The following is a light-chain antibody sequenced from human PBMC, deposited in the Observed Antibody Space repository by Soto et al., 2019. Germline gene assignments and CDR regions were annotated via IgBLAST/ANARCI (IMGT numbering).Light chain of an antibody. Sequence: EIVLTQSPGTLSLSPGQRATLSCRASQNIRSNYVAWYQQKPGQAPRLLIFGSSSTATGIPDRFSASGSGTDFTLTISRLEPEDVAVYYCQQYGYEPLTFGGGTKVEI. CDR1: QNIRSNY. V-gene: IGKV3-20*01. CDR2: GSS. CDR3: QQYGYEPLT. J-gene: IGKJ4*01.